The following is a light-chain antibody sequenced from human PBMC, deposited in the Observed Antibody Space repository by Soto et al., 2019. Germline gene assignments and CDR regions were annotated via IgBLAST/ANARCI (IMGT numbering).Light chain of an antibody. CDR2: DTS. Sequence: EIVLTQSPVTLSLSPGERAALSCRASQSVSRYLAWYQQKPGQAPRLLIYDTSNRAAGIPARFGGSGSGTDFTLTISSLEPEDFAVYYCQQRSNWPRYTFGQGTKLEIK. V-gene: IGKV3-11*01. CDR3: QQRSNWPRYT. J-gene: IGKJ2*01. CDR1: QSVSRY.